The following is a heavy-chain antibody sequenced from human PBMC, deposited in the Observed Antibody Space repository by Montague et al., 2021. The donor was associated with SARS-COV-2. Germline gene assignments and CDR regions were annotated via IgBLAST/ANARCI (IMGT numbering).Heavy chain of an antibody. Sequence: SLRLSRAASGFTFGDYAINWARQAPGKGLEWVASISGGGATAYYAESVLGRFAISRDNSKNTVLLQMDSLRVKDAAVYYCAKALYSGGFFFESGSDFWGQGTLVTVSS. CDR2: ISGGGATA. CDR1: GFTFGDYA. J-gene: IGHJ4*02. V-gene: IGHV3-23*01. D-gene: IGHD6-19*01. CDR3: AKALYSGGFFFESGSDF.